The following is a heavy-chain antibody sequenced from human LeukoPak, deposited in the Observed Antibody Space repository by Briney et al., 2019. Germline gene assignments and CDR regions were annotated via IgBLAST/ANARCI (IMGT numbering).Heavy chain of an antibody. CDR1: GYTFSTYG. D-gene: IGHD2-21*01. CDR2: ISAYTGNT. CDR3: ARDCGNCGGAPDDTCDI. Sequence: ASVKVSCKASGYTFSTYGISWVRQAPGQGLEWMGWISAYTGNTNYAQNVQGRVTMTTDTSTSTAYLELRSLRSDDTAVYYCARDCGNCGGAPDDTCDIWGQGTMVNVSS. V-gene: IGHV1-18*01. J-gene: IGHJ3*02.